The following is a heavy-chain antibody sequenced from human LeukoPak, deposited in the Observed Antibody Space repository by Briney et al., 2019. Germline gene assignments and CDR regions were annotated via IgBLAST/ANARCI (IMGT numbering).Heavy chain of an antibody. D-gene: IGHD3-22*01. CDR3: ARHAVPDYYDSSGYFPFDY. CDR1: GGSFSGYY. Sequence: SETLSLTCAVYGGSFSGYYWSWIRQPPGKGLEWIGEINHSGSTNYNPSLKSRVTISVDTSKNQFSLKLSSVTAADTAVYYCARHAVPDYYDSSGYFPFDYWGQGTLVTVSS. J-gene: IGHJ4*02. V-gene: IGHV4-34*01. CDR2: INHSGST.